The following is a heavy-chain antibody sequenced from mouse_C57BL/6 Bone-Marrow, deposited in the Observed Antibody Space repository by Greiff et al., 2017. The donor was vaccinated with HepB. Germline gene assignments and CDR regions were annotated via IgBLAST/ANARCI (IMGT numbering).Heavy chain of an antibody. Sequence: VQGVESGPELVKPGASVKISCKASGYAFSSSWMNWVKQRPGKGLEWIGRIYPGDGDTNYNGKFKGKATLTADKSSSTAYMQLSSLTSEDSAVYFCARFPYGNYPYYFDYWGQGTTLTVSS. V-gene: IGHV1-82*01. CDR2: IYPGDGDT. J-gene: IGHJ2*01. D-gene: IGHD2-1*01. CDR1: GYAFSSSW. CDR3: ARFPYGNYPYYFDY.